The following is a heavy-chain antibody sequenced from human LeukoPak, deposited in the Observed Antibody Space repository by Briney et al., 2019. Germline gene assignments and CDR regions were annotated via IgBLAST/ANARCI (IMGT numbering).Heavy chain of an antibody. Sequence: SSETLSLTCAVYGVSFSGYYWSWIRQPPGKGLEWLGEINHSGSTNYNPSLKSRVTISVDTSKNQFSLKLSSVTAADTAVYYCAKSNGYGLIDIWGQGTMVTVSS. CDR3: AKSNGYGLIDI. CDR2: INHSGST. CDR1: GVSFSGYY. J-gene: IGHJ3*02. D-gene: IGHD3-22*01. V-gene: IGHV4-34*01.